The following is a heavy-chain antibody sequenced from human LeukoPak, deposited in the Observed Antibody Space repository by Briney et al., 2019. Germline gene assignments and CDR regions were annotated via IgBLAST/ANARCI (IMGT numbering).Heavy chain of an antibody. CDR1: GGSISSYY. CDR3: ARHAAAATNIWFDP. V-gene: IGHV4-59*08. D-gene: IGHD2-2*01. CDR2: IFYNGIT. J-gene: IGHJ5*02. Sequence: PSETLSLTCTVSGGSISSYYWSWIRQPPGKRLEWIGYIFYNGITTYNPSLKSRVTISLDTSRKQFSLKLNSVTAADTAVYYCARHAAAATNIWFDPWGQGTRVTVSS.